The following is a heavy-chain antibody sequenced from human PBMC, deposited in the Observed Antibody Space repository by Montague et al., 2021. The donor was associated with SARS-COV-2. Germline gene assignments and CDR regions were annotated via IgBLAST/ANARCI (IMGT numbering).Heavy chain of an antibody. CDR3: ARTAGTDYTGYYYYAMDV. CDR2: IDWDDDK. J-gene: IGHJ6*02. CDR1: GFSLSTSGMC. D-gene: IGHD3-10*01. V-gene: IGHV2-70*11. Sequence: PALVKPTQTLTLTCTFSGFSLSTSGMCVSWIRQPPGKALGWLARIDWDDDKYYSTSLNTRLTISKDTSKNQVVLTMTNMDPVDTATYYCARTAGTDYTGYYYYAMDVWGQGTTVTVSS.